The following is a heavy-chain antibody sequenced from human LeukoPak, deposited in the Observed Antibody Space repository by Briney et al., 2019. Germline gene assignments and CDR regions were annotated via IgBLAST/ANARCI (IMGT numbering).Heavy chain of an antibody. V-gene: IGHV4-61*02. Sequence: SETLSLTYTVSGGSISSGSYYWSWIRQPAGKGLEWIGRIYTSGSTNYNPSLKSRVTISVDTSKNQFSLKLSSVTAADTAVYYCARVTTEGDWFDPWGQGTLVTVSS. CDR2: IYTSGST. CDR1: GGSISSGSYY. CDR3: ARVTTEGDWFDP. D-gene: IGHD3-3*01. J-gene: IGHJ5*02.